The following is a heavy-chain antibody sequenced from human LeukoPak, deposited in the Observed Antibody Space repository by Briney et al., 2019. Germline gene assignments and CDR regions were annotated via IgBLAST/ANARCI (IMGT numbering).Heavy chain of an antibody. CDR1: GYTFTSYA. CDR2: INAGNGNT. Sequence: ASVKVSCKASGYTFTSYAMHWLRQAPGQRLEWMGWINAGNGNTKYSQKFQGRVTITRDTSASTAYMELSSLRSEDTAVYYCARVLSTYSGYDYVSRYFDYWGQGTLVTVSS. D-gene: IGHD5-12*01. CDR3: ARVLSTYSGYDYVSRYFDY. V-gene: IGHV1-3*01. J-gene: IGHJ4*02.